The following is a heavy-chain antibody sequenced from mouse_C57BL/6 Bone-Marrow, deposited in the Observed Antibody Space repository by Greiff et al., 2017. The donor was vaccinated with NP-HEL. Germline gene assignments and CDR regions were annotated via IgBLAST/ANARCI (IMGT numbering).Heavy chain of an antibody. D-gene: IGHD2-4*01. J-gene: IGHJ2*01. CDR2: IDPETGGT. CDR3: TREYDYSFDY. V-gene: IGHV1-15*01. Sequence: QVQLQQPGAELVKPGASVKLSCKASGYTFTDYEMHWVKQTPVHGLEWIGAIDPETGGTAYNQKFKGKAILTADKSSSTAYMELRSLTSEDSAVYYCTREYDYSFDYWGQGTTLTVSS. CDR1: GYTFTDYE.